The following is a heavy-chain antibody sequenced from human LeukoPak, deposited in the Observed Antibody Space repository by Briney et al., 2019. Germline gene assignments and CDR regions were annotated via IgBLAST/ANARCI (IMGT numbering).Heavy chain of an antibody. CDR3: TRPGERPLRYYFDY. Sequence: ASVKVSCKASGYIFTNYGISWVRQAPGQGLEWMGWISAYNGDIKYAQNLPGRVTMTTDTSTSTAYLELRSLRSDDTAVYYCTRPGERPLRYYFDYWGQGTLVTVSS. CDR1: GYIFTNYG. J-gene: IGHJ4*02. CDR2: ISAYNGDI. D-gene: IGHD3-9*01. V-gene: IGHV1-18*01.